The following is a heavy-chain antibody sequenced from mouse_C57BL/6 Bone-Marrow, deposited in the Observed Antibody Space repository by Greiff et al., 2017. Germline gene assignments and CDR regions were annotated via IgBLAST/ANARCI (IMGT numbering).Heavy chain of an antibody. CDR3: AYDYEAWFAY. Sequence: VQLQQPGAELVKPGASVKLSCKASGYTFTSYWMHWVKQWPGQGLEWIGMIHPNSGSTNYNEKFKSKATLTVDKSSSTAYMQLSSLTSEDSAVYYCAYDYEAWFAYWGQGTLVTVSA. V-gene: IGHV1-64*01. D-gene: IGHD2-4*01. CDR1: GYTFTSYW. CDR2: IHPNSGST. J-gene: IGHJ3*01.